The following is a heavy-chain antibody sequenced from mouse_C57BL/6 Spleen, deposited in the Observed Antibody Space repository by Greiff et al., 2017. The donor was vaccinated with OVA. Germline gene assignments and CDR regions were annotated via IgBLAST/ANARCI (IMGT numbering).Heavy chain of an antibody. D-gene: IGHD1-1*01. CDR1: GYTFTIYW. V-gene: IGHV1-55*01. J-gene: IGHJ2*01. CDR2: IYPGSGST. CDR3: AIRYYGSSYVDYFDY. Sequence: HLHPPFSYLFNPVSSLNISCNSSGYTFTIYWITWVKQRPGQGLEWIGDIYPGSGSTNYNEKFKSKATLTVDTSSSTAYMQLSSLTSEDSAVYSCAIRYYGSSYVDYFDYWGQGTTLTVSS.